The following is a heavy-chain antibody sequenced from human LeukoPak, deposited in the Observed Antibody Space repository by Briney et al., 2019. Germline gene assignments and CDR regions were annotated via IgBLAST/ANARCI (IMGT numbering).Heavy chain of an antibody. CDR3: ARGRYYYDSSGTFDP. Sequence: SETLSLTCTVSGGSISSTSYYWGWIRQPPGKGLEWVGSIYYSGSTYYNPSLKSRVTISVDTSKNQFSLKLSSVTAADTAVYYCARGRYYYDSSGTFDPWGQGTLVTVSS. CDR2: IYYSGST. J-gene: IGHJ5*02. D-gene: IGHD3-22*01. CDR1: GGSISSTSYY. V-gene: IGHV4-39*07.